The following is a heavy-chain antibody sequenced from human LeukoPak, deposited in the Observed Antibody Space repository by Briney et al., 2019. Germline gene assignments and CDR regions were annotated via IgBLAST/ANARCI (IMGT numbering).Heavy chain of an antibody. CDR1: GFTFSDYY. CDR2: ISSSGSTI. CDR3: ASVRSWNYGGHWFAP. D-gene: IGHD1-7*01. J-gene: IGHJ5*02. Sequence: GGSLRLSCAASGFTFSDYYMSWIRQAPGKGLEWVSDISSSGSTIYYADSVKGRFTISRDNAKNSLYLQMNSLRAQDTAVYYCASVRSWNYGGHWFAPWGQGTLVTVSS. V-gene: IGHV3-11*01.